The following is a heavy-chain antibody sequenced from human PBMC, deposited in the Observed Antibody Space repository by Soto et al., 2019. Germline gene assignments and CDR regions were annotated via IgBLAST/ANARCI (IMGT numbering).Heavy chain of an antibody. CDR2: INAGNGNT. V-gene: IGHV1-3*01. D-gene: IGHD5-12*01. CDR3: ARYRHGYVVFYYGMDV. J-gene: IGHJ6*02. CDR1: GYTFTSYA. Sequence: ASVKVSCKASGYTFTSYAMHWVRQAPGQRLEWMGWINAGNGNTKYSQKFQGRVTITRDTSASTAYMELSSLRSEDTAVYYCARYRHGYVVFYYGMDVWGQGTTDTVSS.